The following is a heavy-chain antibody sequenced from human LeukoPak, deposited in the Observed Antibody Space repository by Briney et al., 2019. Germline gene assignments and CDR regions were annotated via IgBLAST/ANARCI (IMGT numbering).Heavy chain of an antibody. CDR3: AAPGNYDFWSGRPWYFDL. J-gene: IGHJ2*01. CDR2: IYYSGST. CDR1: GGSFSGYY. D-gene: IGHD3-3*01. Sequence: PSETLSLTCAVYGGSFSGYYWGWIRQPPGKGLEWIGSIYYSGSTYYNPSLKSRVTISVDTSKNQFSLKLSSVTAADTAVYYCAAPGNYDFWSGRPWYFDLWGRGTLVTVSS. V-gene: IGHV4-39*01.